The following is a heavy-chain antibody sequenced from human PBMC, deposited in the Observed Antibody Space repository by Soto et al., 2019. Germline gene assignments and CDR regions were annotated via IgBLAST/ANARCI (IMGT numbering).Heavy chain of an antibody. J-gene: IGHJ4*02. D-gene: IGHD2-21*01. CDR2: ISNSGIS. CDR3: ARGEGNSYYAYHFDT. CDR1: GDSVTSVNYF. V-gene: IGHV4-61*01. Sequence: SETLSLTCAVSGDSVTSVNYFWTWIRQPPGGGLEWIGYISNSGISKYNPSLKSRVAMSQHTSKNQFSLNLHSVTAADTAVYFSARGEGNSYYAYHFDTWGQGARVTVPQ.